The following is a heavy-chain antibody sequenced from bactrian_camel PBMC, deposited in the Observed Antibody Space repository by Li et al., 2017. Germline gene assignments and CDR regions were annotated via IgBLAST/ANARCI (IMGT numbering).Heavy chain of an antibody. CDR1: GYGYGGNY. CDR2: IRIIGDSA. Sequence: HVQLVESGGGSVQAGGSLRLSCAASGYGYGGNYVAWFRQVKGKEREGVAVIRIIGDSASYGDSVKGRFTISRDKTKKTVDLQMNSPAPEDSAMYYCAASVGTSSSLRATDFLYWGQGTQVTVS. J-gene: IGHJ4*01. D-gene: IGHD5*01. V-gene: IGHV3-3*01. CDR3: AASVGTSSSLRATDFLY.